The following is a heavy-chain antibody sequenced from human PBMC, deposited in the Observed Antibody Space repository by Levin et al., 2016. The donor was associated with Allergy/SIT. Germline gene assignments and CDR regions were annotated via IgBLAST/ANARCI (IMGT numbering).Heavy chain of an antibody. CDR3: ARESKTVDAFDI. CDR2: IYYSGST. CDR1: GGSISSSSYY. D-gene: IGHD2-8*01. J-gene: IGHJ4*02. V-gene: IGHV4-39*07. Sequence: SETLSLTCTVSGGSISSSSYYWGWIRQPPGKGLEWIGSIYYSGSTYYNPSLKSRVTIPVDTSKNQFSLKLSSVTAADTAVYYCARESKTVDAFDIWGQGTLVTVSS.